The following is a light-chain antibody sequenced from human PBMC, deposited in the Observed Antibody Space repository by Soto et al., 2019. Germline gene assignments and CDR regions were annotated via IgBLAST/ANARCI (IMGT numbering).Light chain of an antibody. J-gene: IGLJ1*01. Sequence: QSVLTQPPSASGTPGQRVTISCSGSSSNIGTYRVSWYQHFPGTAPRLLIYSDNQRPSGVPDRFSASKSGASASLAISGLQSEDGAYFYCAAWDDSLNGCVFGTGTKLTVL. V-gene: IGLV1-44*01. CDR3: AAWDDSLNGCV. CDR1: SSNIGTYR. CDR2: SDN.